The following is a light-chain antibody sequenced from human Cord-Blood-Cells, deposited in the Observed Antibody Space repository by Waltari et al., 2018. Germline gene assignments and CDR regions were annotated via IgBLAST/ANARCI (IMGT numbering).Light chain of an antibody. CDR3: AAWDDSLSGNWV. Sequence: QSVLTQPPSASGTPGQRVTISCSGSRSNIGRNYVSWNQQLPGTAPHLLIYRNKQRHSGVPARFSGSKSGTSASLAISGLRSEDEADYYCAAWDDSLSGNWVFGGGTKLTVL. CDR2: RNK. V-gene: IGLV1-47*01. CDR1: RSNIGRNY. J-gene: IGLJ3*02.